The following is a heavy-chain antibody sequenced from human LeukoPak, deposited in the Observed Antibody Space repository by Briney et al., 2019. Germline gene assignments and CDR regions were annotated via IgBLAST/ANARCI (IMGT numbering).Heavy chain of an antibody. D-gene: IGHD3-9*01. Sequence: SETLSLTCAVYGGSLSGYYWNWIRQPPGKGLEWIGSIYYSGSTYYNPSLKSRVTISVDTSKNQFSLNLSSATAADTAVYYCAREGDYYDILTGYYKAFDIWGQGTMVTVSS. CDR3: AREGDYYDILTGYYKAFDI. J-gene: IGHJ3*02. CDR1: GGSLSGYY. CDR2: IYYSGST. V-gene: IGHV4-34*11.